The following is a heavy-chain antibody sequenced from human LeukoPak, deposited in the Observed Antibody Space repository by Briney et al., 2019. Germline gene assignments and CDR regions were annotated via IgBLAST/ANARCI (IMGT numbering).Heavy chain of an antibody. CDR1: GFTFSSYG. J-gene: IGHJ4*02. CDR2: ISYDGSNK. D-gene: IGHD3-9*01. V-gene: IGHV3-30*18. Sequence: GGSLRLSCAASGFTFSSYGMHWVRQAPGKELEWVAVISYDGSNKYYADSVKGRFAISRDNSKNTLYLQMNSLRAEDTAVYYCAKGEYYDILTGYPPTDWGQGTLVTVSS. CDR3: AKGEYYDILTGYPPTD.